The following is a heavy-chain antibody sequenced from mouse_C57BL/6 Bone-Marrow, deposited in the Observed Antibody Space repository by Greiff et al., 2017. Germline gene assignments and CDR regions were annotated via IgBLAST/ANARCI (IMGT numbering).Heavy chain of an antibody. Sequence: DVKLVESGGDLVKPGGSLKLSCAASGFTFRSYGMSWVRQTPDKRLEWVATISSGGSYTYYPDSVKGRFTISRDNAKNTLYLQISSLSSEDTAVYSCARRGLPVYWGQGTTLTVSS. CDR2: ISSGGSYT. J-gene: IGHJ2*01. V-gene: IGHV5-6*02. CDR1: GFTFRSYG. CDR3: ARRGLPVY. D-gene: IGHD2-2*01.